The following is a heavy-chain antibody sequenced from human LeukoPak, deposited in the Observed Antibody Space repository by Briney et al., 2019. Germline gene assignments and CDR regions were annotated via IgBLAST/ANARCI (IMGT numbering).Heavy chain of an antibody. CDR2: IYTSGST. CDR3: ARAKLSGSYLSP. V-gene: IGHV4-4*09. Sequence: SETLSLTCTVSGGSISSHYWSWIRQPPGKGLEWIGYIYTSGSTNYNPSLKSRVTISVDTSKNQFSLKLSSVTAADTAVYYCARAKLSGSYLSPWGQGTLVTVSS. CDR1: GGSISSHY. D-gene: IGHD1-26*01. J-gene: IGHJ5*02.